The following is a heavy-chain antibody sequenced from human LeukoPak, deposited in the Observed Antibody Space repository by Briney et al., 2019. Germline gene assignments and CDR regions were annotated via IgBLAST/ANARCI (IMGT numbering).Heavy chain of an antibody. D-gene: IGHD4-17*01. J-gene: IGHJ4*02. CDR2: IIPIFGTA. CDR3: ARGYGDYVLGYHTN. Sequence: ASVKVSCKASAGTFSSYAISWVRQAPGQGLEWMGGIIPIFGTANYAQKFQGRVTVTADESTSTAYMELSSLRSEDTAVYYCARGYGDYVLGYHTNWGQGTLVTVSS. V-gene: IGHV1-69*13. CDR1: AGTFSSYA.